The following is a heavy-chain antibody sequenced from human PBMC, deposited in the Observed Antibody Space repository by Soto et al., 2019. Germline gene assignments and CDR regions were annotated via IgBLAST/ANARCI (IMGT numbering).Heavy chain of an antibody. CDR3: ARGPRGVLPYYFDY. CDR1: GDSSSSYY. V-gene: IGHV4-59*01. Sequence: SETLSLTCTVSGDSSSSYYWSWIRQPPGKGLEWIGYIHYSGSTNYNPSLKSRVSMSVDTSKNQFSLKVNSVTAADTAVYYCARGPRGVLPYYFDYWGQGTLVTVS. J-gene: IGHJ4*02. CDR2: IHYSGST. D-gene: IGHD3-10*01.